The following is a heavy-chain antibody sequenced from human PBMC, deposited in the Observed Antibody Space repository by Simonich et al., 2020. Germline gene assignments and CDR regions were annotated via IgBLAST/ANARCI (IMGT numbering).Heavy chain of an antibody. CDR3: ARTNTMRELDTMVRGVDYFDY. D-gene: IGHD3-10*01. CDR2: ISPILGKE. V-gene: IGHV1-69*06. J-gene: IGHJ4*02. Sequence: QVQLVQSGAEVKKPGSSVKVSCKASGGTFGSYALSWVRQAPGQGLEWRGGISPILGKENNAKKFQGRDTITADKSTSTAYMELSSLRSEDTAVYYCARTNTMRELDTMVRGVDYFDYWGQGTLVTVSS. CDR1: GGTFGSYA.